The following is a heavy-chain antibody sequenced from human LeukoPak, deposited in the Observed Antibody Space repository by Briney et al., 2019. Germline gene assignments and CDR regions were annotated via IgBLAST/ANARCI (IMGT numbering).Heavy chain of an antibody. CDR2: IWYDGSNK. Sequence: GGSLRLSCAASGFTFSSYGMHWVRQAPGKGLEWVAVIWYDGSNKYSADSVKGRFTISRDNSKNTLYLQMNSLRAEDTAVYYCARDYVRVPAATNWFDPWGQGTLVTVSS. CDR1: GFTFSSYG. CDR3: ARDYVRVPAATNWFDP. D-gene: IGHD2-2*01. V-gene: IGHV3-33*01. J-gene: IGHJ5*02.